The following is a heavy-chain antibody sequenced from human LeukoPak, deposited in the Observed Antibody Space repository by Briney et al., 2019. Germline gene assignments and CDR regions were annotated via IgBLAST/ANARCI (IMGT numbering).Heavy chain of an antibody. J-gene: IGHJ3*02. D-gene: IGHD1-26*01. CDR2: IYHSGST. Sequence: PSQTLSLTCTVSGGSISSGGYYWSWIRQPPGKGLEWIGYIYHSGSTYYNPSLKSRVTISVDRSKNQFSLKLSSVTAADTAVYYCAREHRIVGARDAFDIWGQGTMVTVSS. CDR1: GGSISSGGYY. V-gene: IGHV4-30-2*01. CDR3: AREHRIVGARDAFDI.